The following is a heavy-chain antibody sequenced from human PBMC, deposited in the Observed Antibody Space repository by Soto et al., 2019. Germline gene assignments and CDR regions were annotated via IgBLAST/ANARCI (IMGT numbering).Heavy chain of an antibody. V-gene: IGHV1-69*01. CDR3: AKFAESSGYFDY. CDR1: GGTFSRSA. D-gene: IGHD3-22*01. CDR2: IIPFLGTV. Sequence: QVQLEQSGAEVRKTGSTVKVSCKASGGTFSRSAISWVRQAPGQGLEWMGGIIPFLGTVNYAQKFQDRVTITADESTGTAYMELSSLISEDTAVYYCAKFAESSGYFDYWGQGTLVTVSS. J-gene: IGHJ4*02.